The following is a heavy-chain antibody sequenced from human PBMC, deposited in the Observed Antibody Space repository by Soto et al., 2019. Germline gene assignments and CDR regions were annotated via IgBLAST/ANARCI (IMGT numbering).Heavy chain of an antibody. J-gene: IGHJ1*01. CDR1: GFTFGDYA. D-gene: IGHD1-20*01. V-gene: IGHV3-9*01. CDR2: ISWNGGTI. Sequence: EVQLVESGGDLEQPGRSLRLSCAASGFTFGDYAMHWVRQAPGKGLEWVSGISWNGGTIAYADSVKGRFTISRDNAKNSLYLQMNSLRPEDTALYYCAKGYEWGYFQRRGQGTLVTVSS. CDR3: AKGYEWGYFQR.